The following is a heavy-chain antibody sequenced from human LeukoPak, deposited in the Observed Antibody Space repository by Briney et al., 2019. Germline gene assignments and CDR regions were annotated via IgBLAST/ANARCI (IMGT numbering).Heavy chain of an antibody. Sequence: GGSLRLSCAASGFTFSSYGMHWVRQAPGKGLEWVAVIWYDGSNEYYADSVKGRFTISRDNSKNTLYLQMNSLRAEDTAVYYCARDLIAGSGYYSYFDYWGQGTLVTVSS. CDR2: IWYDGSNE. CDR3: ARDLIAGSGYYSYFDY. V-gene: IGHV3-33*01. D-gene: IGHD3-10*01. CDR1: GFTFSSYG. J-gene: IGHJ4*02.